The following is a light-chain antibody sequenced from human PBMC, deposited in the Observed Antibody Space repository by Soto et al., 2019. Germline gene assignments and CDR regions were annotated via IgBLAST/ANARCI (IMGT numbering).Light chain of an antibody. J-gene: IGKJ2*01. CDR2: KAS. CDR3: QQYNTFPYT. CDR1: QTINNW. V-gene: IGKV1-5*03. Sequence: DIQMTQSPSTLSASVGDRVTITCRASQTINNWLAWYKQKPGKAPNLLIYKASSLESGVPSRFSGSGSGTEFTLTISSLQADDFVTYYCQQYNTFPYTFGQGTKLEIK.